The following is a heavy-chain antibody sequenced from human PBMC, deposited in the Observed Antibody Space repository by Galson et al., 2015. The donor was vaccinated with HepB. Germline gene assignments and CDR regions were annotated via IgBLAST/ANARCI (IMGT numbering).Heavy chain of an antibody. Sequence: SVKVSCKASGYTFTSYGISWVRQAPGQGLEWMGWISAYNGNTNYAQKLQGRVTMTTDTSTSTAYMELRSLRSDDTAVYYCASQKVYGSGSYTYYYYGLDVWGQGTTVTVSS. CDR1: GYTFTSYG. J-gene: IGHJ6*02. V-gene: IGHV1-18*01. D-gene: IGHD3-10*01. CDR2: ISAYNGNT. CDR3: ASQKVYGSGSYTYYYYGLDV.